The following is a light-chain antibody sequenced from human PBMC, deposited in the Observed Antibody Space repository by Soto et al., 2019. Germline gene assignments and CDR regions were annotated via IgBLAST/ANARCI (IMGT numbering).Light chain of an antibody. CDR3: QQYNSSPYT. V-gene: IGKV1-5*01. CDR1: QSISSW. J-gene: IGKJ2*01. CDR2: DAS. Sequence: DLQMTRSPSTLSASVGDRVTITCRASQSISSWLAWYQQKPGKAPKLLIYDASSLESGVPSRFSGSGSGTEFTLTISSLQPDDFATYYCQQYNSSPYTFGQGTKLEIK.